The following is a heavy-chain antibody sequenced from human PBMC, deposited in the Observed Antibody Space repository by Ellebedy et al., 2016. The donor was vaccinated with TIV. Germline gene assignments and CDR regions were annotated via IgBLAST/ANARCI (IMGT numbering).Heavy chain of an antibody. J-gene: IGHJ5*02. CDR1: GYTFTGYY. CDR2: INVNSGGT. V-gene: IGHV1-2*02. Sequence: AASVKVSCKASGYTFTGYYMHWVRQAPGQGPEWRGWINVNSGGTNYPQRFQGRAAMTRDRSISTAYMELSRLTSDDTAVYYCARDGGVGEDWSDPWGQGTQVTVYS. D-gene: IGHD3-10*01. CDR3: ARDGGVGEDWSDP.